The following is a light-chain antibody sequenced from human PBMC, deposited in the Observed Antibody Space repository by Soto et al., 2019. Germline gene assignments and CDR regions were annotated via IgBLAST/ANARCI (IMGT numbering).Light chain of an antibody. V-gene: IGKV1-5*03. Sequence: DIQMTQSPSTLSASVGDRVTISCRASQSISSWLAWYQQKPGKAPKLLIYEASRLESGVPSRFSGSGSGTEFSLTFSSLQPHDSATYYCQQYDSYPLTFGRGTKVEIK. J-gene: IGKJ4*01. CDR1: QSISSW. CDR2: EAS. CDR3: QQYDSYPLT.